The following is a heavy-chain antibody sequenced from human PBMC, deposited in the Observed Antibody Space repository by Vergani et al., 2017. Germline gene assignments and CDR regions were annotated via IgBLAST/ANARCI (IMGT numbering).Heavy chain of an antibody. Sequence: QVPLKESGPVLVKTPETLTLTCTVSGFSLSNARMGVSWIRPPPRKALAWLAHIFSNDEKSYTTTLKSRLTISKDTSKSQVVLTMTNLDPVDTATYYCARIPVTWSDLWSEPSCYYYYGMYVGGRGTTVTGSS. CDR1: GFSLSNARMG. CDR3: ARIPVTWSDLWSEPSCYYYYGMYV. D-gene: IGHD3-3*01. CDR2: IFSNDEK. J-gene: IGHJ6*04. V-gene: IGHV2-26*01.